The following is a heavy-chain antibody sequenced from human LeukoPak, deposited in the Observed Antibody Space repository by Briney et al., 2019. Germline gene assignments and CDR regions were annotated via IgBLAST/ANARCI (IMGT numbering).Heavy chain of an antibody. V-gene: IGHV1-18*01. D-gene: IGHD6-13*01. CDR2: ISAYNGNT. CDR1: GYTFTSYG. J-gene: IGHJ4*02. Sequence: ASVKVSCKASGYTFTSYGISWVRQAPGQGLEWMGWISAYNGNTNYAQKLQGRVTMTTDTSTSTAYMELRSLRSDDTAVYYCARDGLHSSSWTNFDYWGQGTLVTVSS. CDR3: ARDGLHSSSWTNFDY.